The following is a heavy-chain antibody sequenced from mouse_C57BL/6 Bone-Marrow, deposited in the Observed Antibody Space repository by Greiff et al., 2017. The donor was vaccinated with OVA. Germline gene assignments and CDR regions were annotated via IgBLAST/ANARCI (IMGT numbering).Heavy chain of an antibody. CDR1: GYSITSGYY. Sequence: EVKLMESGPGLVKPSQSLSLTCSVTGYSITSGYYWNWIRQFPGNKLEWMGYISYDGSNNYNPSLKNRISITRDTSKNQFFLKLNSVTTEDTATYYCARDEGGRDWYFDVWGTGTTVTVSS. CDR2: ISYDGSN. CDR3: ARDEGGRDWYFDV. J-gene: IGHJ1*03. V-gene: IGHV3-6*01.